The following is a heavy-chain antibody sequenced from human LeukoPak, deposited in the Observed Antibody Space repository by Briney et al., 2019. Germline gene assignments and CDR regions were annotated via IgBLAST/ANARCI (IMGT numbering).Heavy chain of an antibody. Sequence: GGSLRLSCATSGFTFSNYGMHWVRQAPGKGLEWVAFIRYDGRSQYYANSVKGRFTISRDNSKNTLYLQMSSLRAEDTAVYYCAKRGAEVGQTVAPGDYWGQGTLVTVSS. J-gene: IGHJ4*02. CDR2: IRYDGRSQ. V-gene: IGHV3-30*02. CDR3: AKRGAEVGQTVAPGDY. D-gene: IGHD1-26*01. CDR1: GFTFSNYG.